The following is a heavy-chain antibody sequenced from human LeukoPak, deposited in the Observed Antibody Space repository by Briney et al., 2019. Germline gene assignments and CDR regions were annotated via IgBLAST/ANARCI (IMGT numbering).Heavy chain of an antibody. Sequence: GGSLRLSCAASGFTFSKFPMGWVRQAPGRGLEWVSAISASGDVTFYADSLRGRFTISRDNSKSTLYLQMNGLRAEDTAVYYCAKIAVAGSGVFDYWGQGTLVTVSS. V-gene: IGHV3-23*01. D-gene: IGHD6-19*01. J-gene: IGHJ4*02. CDR3: AKIAVAGSGVFDY. CDR2: ISASGDVT. CDR1: GFTFSKFP.